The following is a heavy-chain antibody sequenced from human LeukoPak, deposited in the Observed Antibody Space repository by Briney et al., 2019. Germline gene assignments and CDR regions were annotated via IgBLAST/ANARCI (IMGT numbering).Heavy chain of an antibody. V-gene: IGHV1-46*01. CDR3: ARGLRRGVAEHAFDI. J-gene: IGHJ3*02. D-gene: IGHD3-3*01. Sequence: GASVKVSCKASGYTFTSYYMHWVRQAPGQGLEWMGIINPSGGSTSYAQKFQGRVTMTRDTSTSTVYMELSSLRSEDTAVYYCARGLRRGVAEHAFDIWGQGTMVTVSS. CDR1: GYTFTSYY. CDR2: INPSGGST.